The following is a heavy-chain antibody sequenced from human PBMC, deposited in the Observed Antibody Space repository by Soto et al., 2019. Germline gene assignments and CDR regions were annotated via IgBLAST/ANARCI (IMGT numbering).Heavy chain of an antibody. J-gene: IGHJ4*02. CDR1: GGSFSGYY. V-gene: IGHV4-34*01. CDR3: ARGYSSYYYGSGSYYNDY. D-gene: IGHD3-10*01. CDR2: INHSGST. Sequence: SETLSLTWAVYGGSFSGYYWSWIRQPPWKGLEWIGEINHSGSTNYNPSLKSRVTISVDTSKNQFSLKLSSVTAADTAVYYCARGYSSYYYGSGSYYNDYWGQGTLVTVS.